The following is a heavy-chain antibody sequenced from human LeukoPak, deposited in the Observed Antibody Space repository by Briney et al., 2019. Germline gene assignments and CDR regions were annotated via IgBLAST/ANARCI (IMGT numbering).Heavy chain of an antibody. CDR2: CFWGDDK. D-gene: IGHD3-3*01. CDR3: AHIAVLRFLEWSFNFDQ. J-gene: IGHJ4*02. V-gene: IGHV2-5*02. Sequence: SGPTLVKPTQTLTLTCSFSGFSLRTNEVGVAWIRQPPGKALEWLALCFWGDDKRYNPSLKTRLTIAGDTSENQVVLTMTDMDPADTGTYYCAHIAVLRFLEWSFNFDQWGQGTLVTVSS. CDR1: GFSLRTNEVG.